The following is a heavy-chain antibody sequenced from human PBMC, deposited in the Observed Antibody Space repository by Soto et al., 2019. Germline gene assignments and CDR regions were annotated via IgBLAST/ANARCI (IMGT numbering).Heavy chain of an antibody. J-gene: IGHJ5*02. CDR3: ARDPPLLRGYSYGYEEDWFDP. CDR1: GGTFSSYA. D-gene: IGHD5-18*01. Sequence: SVKVSCKASGGTFSSYAISWVRQAPGQGLEWMGGIIPIFGTANYAQKFQGRVTITADESTSTAYMELSSLRSEDTAVYYCARDPPLLRGYSYGYEEDWFDPWGQGTLVTVSS. V-gene: IGHV1-69*13. CDR2: IIPIFGTA.